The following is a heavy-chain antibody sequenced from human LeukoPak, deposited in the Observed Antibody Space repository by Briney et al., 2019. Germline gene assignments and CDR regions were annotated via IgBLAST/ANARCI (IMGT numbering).Heavy chain of an antibody. D-gene: IGHD3-10*01. Sequence: QPGGSLRLSCAASGFTFSSYAMSWVRQAPGKGLEWVSAISGSGGSTYYADSVKGRFTISRDNSKNTLYLQMNSLRAEDTAVYYCARAPIISDAFDIWGQGTMVTVSS. V-gene: IGHV3-23*01. CDR1: GFTFSSYA. CDR2: ISGSGGST. CDR3: ARAPIISDAFDI. J-gene: IGHJ3*02.